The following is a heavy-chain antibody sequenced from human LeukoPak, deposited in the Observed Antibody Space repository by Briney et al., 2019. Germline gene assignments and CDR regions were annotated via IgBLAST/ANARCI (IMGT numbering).Heavy chain of an antibody. CDR1: GFTFNNYW. CDR2: IKEDGSDK. V-gene: IGHV3-7*04. Sequence: GGSLRLSCAASGFTFNNYWMSWVRQAPGKGLKWVASIKEDGSDKYYVDSVKGRFTISRDSAKNSLFLQMNSLRAEDTAVYYCVTDQWRLFDNWGQGTLVTVSS. J-gene: IGHJ4*02. CDR3: VTDQWRLFDN. D-gene: IGHD2-21*02.